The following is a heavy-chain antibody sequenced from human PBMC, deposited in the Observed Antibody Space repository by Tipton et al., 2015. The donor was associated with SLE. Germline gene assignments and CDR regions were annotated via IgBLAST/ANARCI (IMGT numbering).Heavy chain of an antibody. CDR3: ARELTPYYGMDI. CDR1: GFTFSSYS. J-gene: IGHJ6*02. Sequence: SLRLSCAASGFTFSSYSMNWVRQAPGKGLEWVSSISSSSSYIYYADSVKGRFTISRDNAKNSLYLQMNSLRAEDTAVYYCARELTPYYGMDIWGQGTTVTVSS. CDR2: ISSSSSYI. V-gene: IGHV3-21*03.